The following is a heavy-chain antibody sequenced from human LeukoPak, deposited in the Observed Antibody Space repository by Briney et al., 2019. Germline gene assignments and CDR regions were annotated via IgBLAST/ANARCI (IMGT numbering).Heavy chain of an antibody. CDR3: ARFIAAGYYFDY. V-gene: IGHV3-23*01. J-gene: IGHJ4*02. CDR2: ISGSGGST. CDR1: GFTFSSYS. D-gene: IGHD6-13*01. Sequence: GGSLRLSCAASGFTFSSYSMNWVRQAPGKGLEWDSAISGSGGSTYYADSVKGRFTISRDNSKNTLYLQMKSLRAEDTAVYYCARFIAAGYYFDYWGQGTLVTVSS.